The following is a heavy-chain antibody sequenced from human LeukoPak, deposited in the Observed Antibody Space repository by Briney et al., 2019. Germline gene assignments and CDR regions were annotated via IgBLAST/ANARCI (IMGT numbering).Heavy chain of an antibody. CDR1: GYTFTDYN. CDR2: IDPNRGGT. Sequence: ASVKVSCKTSGYTFTDYNMHWVRQAPGQGPEWMGWIDPNRGGTNYAHRFQGRVTITRDTSISTVYMELNNLRSDDTAVYYCARTDRFLVIWAFDIWGQGTMVTVSS. V-gene: IGHV1-2*07. J-gene: IGHJ3*02. D-gene: IGHD3-3*01. CDR3: ARTDRFLVIWAFDI.